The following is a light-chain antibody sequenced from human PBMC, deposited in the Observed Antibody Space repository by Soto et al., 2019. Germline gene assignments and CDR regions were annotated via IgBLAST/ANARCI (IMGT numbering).Light chain of an antibody. J-gene: IGKJ2*01. CDR3: QQYNNWPPYT. CDR2: GAS. CDR1: QSVSSN. V-gene: IGKV3-15*01. Sequence: DIVMTQSPLSLSVSPGERATLSCRASQSVSSNLAWYQQKPGQAPRLLIYGASTRATGIPARFSGSGSGTEFTLTISSLQSEDFAVYYCQQYNNWPPYTFGQGTKLEIK.